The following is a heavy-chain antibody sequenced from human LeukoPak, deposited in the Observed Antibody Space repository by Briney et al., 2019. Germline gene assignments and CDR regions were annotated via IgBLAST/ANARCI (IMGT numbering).Heavy chain of an antibody. V-gene: IGHV4-38-2*01. Sequence: SETLSLTCAVSGYSISSGYYWGWIRQPPGKGLEWIGSIYHSGSTYYNPSLKSRVTISVDTSKNQFSLKLSSVTTADTAVYYCARHRSGPNAFDIWGQGTMVTVSS. CDR1: GYSISSGYY. CDR3: ARHRSGPNAFDI. J-gene: IGHJ3*02. CDR2: IYHSGST. D-gene: IGHD3-3*01.